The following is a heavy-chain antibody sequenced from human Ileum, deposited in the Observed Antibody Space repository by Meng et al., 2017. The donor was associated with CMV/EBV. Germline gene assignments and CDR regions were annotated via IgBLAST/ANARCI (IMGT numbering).Heavy chain of an antibody. Sequence: QVHLQESGPGLLKPSQTLSPACPVSGGSVYSGGNDWSWIRQPAGKGLEWIGRVHTSGSTNYNPSLKSRITMSVDTSRNQFSLKLSSVTAADTAVYYCAGPYTSRFDYWGQGALVTVSS. CDR2: VHTSGST. CDR1: GGSVYSGGND. J-gene: IGHJ4*02. V-gene: IGHV4-61*02. CDR3: AGPYTSRFDY. D-gene: IGHD4-11*01.